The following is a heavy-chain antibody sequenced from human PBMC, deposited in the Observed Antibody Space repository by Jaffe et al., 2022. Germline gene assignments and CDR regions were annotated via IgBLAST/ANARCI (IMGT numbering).Heavy chain of an antibody. CDR1: GGTFSSYA. J-gene: IGHJ4*02. D-gene: IGHD4-17*01. CDR2: IIPIFGTA. Sequence: QVQLVQSGAEVKKPGSSVKVSCKASGGTFSSYAISWVRQAPGQGLEWMGGIIPIFGTANYAQKFQGRVTITTDESTSTAYMELSSLRSEDTAVYYCARGTEATVVTPESYFDYWGQGTLVTVSS. V-gene: IGHV1-69*05. CDR3: ARGTEATVVTPESYFDY.